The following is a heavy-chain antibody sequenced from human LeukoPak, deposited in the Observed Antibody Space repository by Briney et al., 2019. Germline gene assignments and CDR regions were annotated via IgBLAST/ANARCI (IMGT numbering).Heavy chain of an antibody. CDR3: ARESTDKIDEGSAFDI. J-gene: IGHJ3*02. Sequence: ASVKVSCKASGYTFTSYYMHWVRQAPGQGLEWMGIINPSGGSTSYAQKFQGRVTMTRDTSTSTVYMELSSLRSEDTAVYYCARESTDKIDEGSAFDIWGQGTMVTVSS. D-gene: IGHD1-26*01. CDR2: INPSGGST. CDR1: GYTFTSYY. V-gene: IGHV1-46*01.